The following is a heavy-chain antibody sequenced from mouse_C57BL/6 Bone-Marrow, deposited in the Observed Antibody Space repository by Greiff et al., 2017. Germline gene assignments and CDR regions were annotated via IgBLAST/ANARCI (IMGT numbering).Heavy chain of an antibody. CDR3: ARGLYGSPDYCAVDY. J-gene: IGHJ4*01. V-gene: IGHV1-81*01. D-gene: IGHD1-1*01. Sequence: QVQLQQSGAELARPGASVKLSCKASGYTFTSYGISWVKQRTGQGLEWIGEIYPRSGNTYYNEKFKGKATLTADKSSSTAYMELRSLTSEDSAVYFCARGLYGSPDYCAVDYWGQGTSVTVSS. CDR2: IYPRSGNT. CDR1: GYTFTSYG.